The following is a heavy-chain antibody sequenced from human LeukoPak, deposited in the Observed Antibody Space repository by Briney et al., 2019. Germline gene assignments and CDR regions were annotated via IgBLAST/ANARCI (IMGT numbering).Heavy chain of an antibody. J-gene: IGHJ4*02. Sequence: SETLSLTCSFSGGSISNYYWSWVRQPPGKGLEWIGYVYYSGNGDYNPSLKSRVTISIDTSKSQFSLRLSSATAADTASYYCARGYAYGPNYYFDYWGQGTLVTVSS. CDR2: VYYSGNG. D-gene: IGHD5-18*01. CDR1: GGSISNYY. V-gene: IGHV4-59*01. CDR3: ARGYAYGPNYYFDY.